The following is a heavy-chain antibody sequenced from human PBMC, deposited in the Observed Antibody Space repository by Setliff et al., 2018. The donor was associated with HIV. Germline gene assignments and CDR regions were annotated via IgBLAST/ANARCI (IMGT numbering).Heavy chain of an antibody. CDR3: ARHGAGGYYDTGTDY. Sequence: PGESLKISCKGSGYTFSNYWIGWVRQMPGKGLEWMGIIYPGDSDTMYSPSFQGQVTISADKSISTAYLQWTSLKASDTAVYYCARHGAGGYYDTGTDYWGKGTTVTVSS. CDR1: GYTFSNYW. CDR2: IYPGDSDT. D-gene: IGHD3-22*01. V-gene: IGHV5-51*01. J-gene: IGHJ6*04.